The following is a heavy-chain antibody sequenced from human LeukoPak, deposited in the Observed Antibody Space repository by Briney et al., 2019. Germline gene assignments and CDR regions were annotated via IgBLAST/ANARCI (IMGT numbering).Heavy chain of an antibody. J-gene: IGHJ4*02. CDR2: ISSSSSTI. D-gene: IGHD3-10*01. CDR3: ARGYYGSGSRPFDY. V-gene: IGHV3-48*01. Sequence: PGGSLRLSCAASGFTFSTYSMNWVRQAPGKGLEWVSYISSSSSTIYYADSVKGRFTISRDNAKNSLYLQMNSLRAEDTAVYYCARGYYGSGSRPFDYWGQGTLVTVSS. CDR1: GFTFSTYS.